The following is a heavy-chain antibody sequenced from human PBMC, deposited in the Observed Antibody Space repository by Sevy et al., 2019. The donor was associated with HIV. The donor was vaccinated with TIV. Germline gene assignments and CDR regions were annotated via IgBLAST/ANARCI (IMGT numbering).Heavy chain of an antibody. Sequence: GGSLRLSCSASGFTFSSYAMHWVRQAPGKGLEYVSAISSKGGSTYYADSVKGRFTISRDNSKNTLYLQMSSLRAEDTAVYYCVKGDEQQLAYFDYWGQGTLVTVSS. D-gene: IGHD6-13*01. J-gene: IGHJ4*02. CDR1: GFTFSSYA. V-gene: IGHV3-64D*06. CDR2: ISSKGGST. CDR3: VKGDEQQLAYFDY.